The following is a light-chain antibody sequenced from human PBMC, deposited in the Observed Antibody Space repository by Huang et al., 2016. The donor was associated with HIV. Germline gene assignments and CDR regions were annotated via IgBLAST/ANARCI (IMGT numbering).Light chain of an antibody. CDR2: DAS. J-gene: IGKJ3*01. CDR1: QSVSNY. V-gene: IGKV3-11*01. Sequence: EIVLTQSPATLSLSPGDRATLSCRASQSVSNYLAWYQQRPGRAPRLLIYDASNRATGIPARFSGSGSGTDFTLTISSLEPEDFAVYYCQQRNNWPPFTFGPGTKVDMK. CDR3: QQRNNWPPFT.